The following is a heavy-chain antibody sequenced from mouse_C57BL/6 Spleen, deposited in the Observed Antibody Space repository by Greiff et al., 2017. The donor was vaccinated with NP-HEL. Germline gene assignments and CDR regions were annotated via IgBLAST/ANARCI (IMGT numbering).Heavy chain of an antibody. V-gene: IGHV5-12*01. CDR1: GFTFSDYY. CDR3: ARHGAVEGFAY. CDR2: ISNGGGST. Sequence: EVQRVESGGGLVQPGGSLKLSCAASGFTFSDYYMYWVRQTPEKRLEWVAYISNGGGSTYYPDTVKGRFTISRDNAKNTLYLQMSRLKSEDTAMYYCARHGAVEGFAYWGQGTLVTVSA. J-gene: IGHJ3*01. D-gene: IGHD1-1*01.